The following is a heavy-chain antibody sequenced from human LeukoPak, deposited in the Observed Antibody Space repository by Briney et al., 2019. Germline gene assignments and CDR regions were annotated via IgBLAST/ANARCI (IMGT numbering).Heavy chain of an antibody. CDR1: GYTFTGYY. CDR3: ARQYEWLRSPMGY. CDR2: INPNSGGT. V-gene: IGHV1-2*02. D-gene: IGHD5-12*01. J-gene: IGHJ4*02. Sequence: ASVKVSCKASGYTFTGYYMHWVRQAPGQGLEWMGWINPNSGGTNYAQKFQGRVTMTRDTSISTAYMELSRLRSDDTAVYYCARQYEWLRSPMGYWGQGTLVTVSS.